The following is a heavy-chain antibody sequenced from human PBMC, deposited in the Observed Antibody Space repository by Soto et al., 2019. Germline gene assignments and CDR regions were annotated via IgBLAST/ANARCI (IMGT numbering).Heavy chain of an antibody. Sequence: GGSLRLSCAASGFTFSSYSMNWVRQAPGKGLEWVSYISSSSSTIYYADSVKGRFTISRDNAKNSLYLQMNSLRAEDTAVYYCARRHCSRTSCYIDYYYYMDVWGKGTTVTVSS. CDR2: ISSSSSTI. D-gene: IGHD2-2*02. CDR3: ARRHCSRTSCYIDYYYYMDV. CDR1: GFTFSSYS. V-gene: IGHV3-48*01. J-gene: IGHJ6*03.